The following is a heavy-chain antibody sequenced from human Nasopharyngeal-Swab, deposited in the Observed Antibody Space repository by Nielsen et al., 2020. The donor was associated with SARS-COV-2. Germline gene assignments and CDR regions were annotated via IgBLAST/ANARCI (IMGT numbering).Heavy chain of an antibody. D-gene: IGHD2-2*01. CDR2: ISAGGTT. CDR1: GFSTSTYA. V-gene: IGHV3-23*01. J-gene: IGHJ4*02. Sequence: GESLKISCAASGFSTSTYAMSWVRQAPGKGLEWVSAISAGGTTYYADSAKGRFTISRDNSKNTLYLQLNSLRDEGTAVYYCAKGSPGQCSSVTCTGAIYFDYWGQGTLVTVSS. CDR3: AKGSPGQCSSVTCTGAIYFDY.